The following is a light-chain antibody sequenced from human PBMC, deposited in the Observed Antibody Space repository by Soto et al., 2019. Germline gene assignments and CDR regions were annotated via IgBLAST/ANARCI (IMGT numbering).Light chain of an antibody. CDR2: RDD. CDR3: QSYDRTNVV. Sequence: NFMLTQPHSVLESPGKTITISCARSRGSVASNYVQWFQQRPGSAPTTIIYRDDQRPSGVPDRFSASVDSSSNSASLTISGLKTEDEADYYCQSYDRTNVVFGGGTKVTVL. V-gene: IGLV6-57*03. J-gene: IGLJ2*01. CDR1: RGSVASNY.